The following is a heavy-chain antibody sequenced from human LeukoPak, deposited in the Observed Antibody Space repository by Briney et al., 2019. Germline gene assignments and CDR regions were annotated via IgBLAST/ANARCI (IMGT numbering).Heavy chain of an antibody. J-gene: IGHJ6*03. V-gene: IGHV3-9*03. CDR1: GFTFEDYT. D-gene: IGHD3-16*01. Sequence: GGSLRLSCAASGFTFEDYTMHWVRQPPGKGLEWVSGITWNSDSIGYADSVKGRFTISRDNAKNSLYLQMNSLRAEDMALYYCAKGGGGRLIYYYYMDVWGKGTTVTVSS. CDR2: ITWNSDSI. CDR3: AKGGGGRLIYYYYMDV.